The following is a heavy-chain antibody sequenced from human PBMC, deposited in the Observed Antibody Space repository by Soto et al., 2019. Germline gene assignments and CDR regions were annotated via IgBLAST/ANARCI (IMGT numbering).Heavy chain of an antibody. CDR2: IHYSGST. J-gene: IGHJ6*03. CDR3: ARQVRGQFPFRCDYYYYMEV. V-gene: IGHV4-31*03. Sequence: QVQLQESGPGLVKPSETLSLTCTVSGGSISSGNYYWNWIRQHPGKGLEWIGHIHYSGSTSYNPSLKSRNAISVDTSKKQFSLELSSVSSADTAMYYSARQVRGQFPFRCDYYYYMEVWGEGTMVTVSS. CDR1: GGSISSGNYY. D-gene: IGHD3-10*01.